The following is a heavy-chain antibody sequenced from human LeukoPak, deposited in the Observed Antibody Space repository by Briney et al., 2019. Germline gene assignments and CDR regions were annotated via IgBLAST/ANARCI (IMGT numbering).Heavy chain of an antibody. CDR2: ISAYNGNT. Sequence: GASVKVSCKASGYTFSSYGVSWVRQAPGQGLEWMGWISAYNGNTNYAQKVQGRVTMTTDTSTSTAYMELRSLRSDDTAVYYRARQPHHYYGSGSYYSHYDYWGQGTLVTVSS. V-gene: IGHV1-18*01. D-gene: IGHD3-10*01. CDR3: ARQPHHYYGSGSYYSHYDY. J-gene: IGHJ4*02. CDR1: GYTFSSYG.